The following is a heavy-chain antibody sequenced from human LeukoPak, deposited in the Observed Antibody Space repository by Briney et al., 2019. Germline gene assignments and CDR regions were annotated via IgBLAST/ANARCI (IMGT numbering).Heavy chain of an antibody. Sequence: SETLSLTCAVYGGSFSGYYWSWIRQPPGKGLEWIGEINHSGSTNYNPSLKSRVTISVDTSKNQFSLKLSSVTAADTAVYYCATRERSPLLWFGDDAFDIWGQGTMVTVSS. CDR1: GGSFSGYY. CDR3: ATRERSPLLWFGDDAFDI. D-gene: IGHD3-10*01. J-gene: IGHJ3*02. V-gene: IGHV4-34*01. CDR2: INHSGST.